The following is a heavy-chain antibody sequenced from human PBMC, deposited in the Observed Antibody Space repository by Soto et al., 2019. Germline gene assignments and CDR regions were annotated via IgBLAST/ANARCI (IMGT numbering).Heavy chain of an antibody. J-gene: IGHJ4*02. CDR3: ARGRIAKYDDI. Sequence: QVRLLQSGGGAVQPGTSLTLSCAATGFTFANYPMHWVRQGPDKGLEWLALISEDGSTQHIADSVKGRFTVTRDNSRNTLYLHLSGLRREDAAVYHCARGRIAKYDDIWGQGSLVSV. V-gene: IGHV3-30-3*01. D-gene: IGHD1-1*01. CDR2: ISEDGSTQ. CDR1: GFTFANYP.